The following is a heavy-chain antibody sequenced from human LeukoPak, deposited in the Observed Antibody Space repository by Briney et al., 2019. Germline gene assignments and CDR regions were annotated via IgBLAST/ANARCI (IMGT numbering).Heavy chain of an antibody. Sequence: PGGSLRLSCAASGFTFSSYSMNWVRQAPGKGVECVSSIFSSSSYIYYADSVRGRYTISRDNAKNSLYLQMKSLRGEDTALYYCARGNIAAALFDYWGQGTLVTVSS. CDR1: GFTFSSYS. D-gene: IGHD6-13*01. J-gene: IGHJ4*02. CDR3: ARGNIAAALFDY. CDR2: IFSSSSYI. V-gene: IGHV3-21*04.